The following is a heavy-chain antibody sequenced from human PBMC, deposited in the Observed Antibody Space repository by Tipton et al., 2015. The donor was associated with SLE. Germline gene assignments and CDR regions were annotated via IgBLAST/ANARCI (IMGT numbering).Heavy chain of an antibody. CDR1: GGSISSYY. Sequence: TLSLTCVVSGGSISSYYWSWIRQPPGKGLEWIGIIYNSGSTYSSPSLKSRVTISVDTSKNQFSLKMSSVTAADTAVYYCARDPIPATGVSFDYWGQGTLVTVSS. V-gene: IGHV4-59*12. CDR3: ARDPIPATGVSFDY. CDR2: IYNSGST. D-gene: IGHD6-13*01. J-gene: IGHJ4*02.